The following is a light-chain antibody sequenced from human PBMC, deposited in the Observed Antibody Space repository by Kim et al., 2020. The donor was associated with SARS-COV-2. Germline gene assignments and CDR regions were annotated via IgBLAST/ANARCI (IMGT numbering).Light chain of an antibody. CDR1: QSISTN. J-gene: IGKJ1*01. Sequence: EIVLTQSPGTLSLSPGERATLSCRASQSISTNVVWTLHKPGQSPRLLIYGASSRATGIPDRFSGSGSGTDFTLTITGLEPEDFAVYYCHQYAGAPWTLGQGTKVDIK. V-gene: IGKV3-20*01. CDR3: HQYAGAPWT. CDR2: GAS.